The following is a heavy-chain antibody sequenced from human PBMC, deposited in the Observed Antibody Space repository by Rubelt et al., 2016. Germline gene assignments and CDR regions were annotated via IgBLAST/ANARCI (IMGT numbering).Heavy chain of an antibody. D-gene: IGHD3-10*01. Sequence: VQLVESGGGLVQPGRSLRLSCAASSSSFSVNWVRQAPGKGLEWVASISSDGIHTYYTDSVRGRFIISRDKFKQMVFLEMNNVRAEDAAVYYCAKVLSYGSGSYQSPDYWGQGTLVTVSS. CDR2: ISSDGIHT. J-gene: IGHJ4*02. CDR3: AKVLSYGSGSYQSPDY. V-gene: IGHV3-30*18. CDR1: SSSFS.